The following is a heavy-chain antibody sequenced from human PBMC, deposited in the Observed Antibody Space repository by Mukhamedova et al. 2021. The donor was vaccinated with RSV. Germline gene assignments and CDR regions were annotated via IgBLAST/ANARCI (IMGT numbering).Heavy chain of an antibody. V-gene: IGHV3-48*03. Sequence: GKGLEWVSYISSSGSTIYYADSVKGRFTISRDNAKNSLYLQMNSLRAEDTAAYYCARVGNYDFSYYFDYWGPGTLVTVSS. CDR2: ISSSGSTI. CDR3: ARVGNYDFSYYFDY. D-gene: IGHD3-3*01. J-gene: IGHJ4*02.